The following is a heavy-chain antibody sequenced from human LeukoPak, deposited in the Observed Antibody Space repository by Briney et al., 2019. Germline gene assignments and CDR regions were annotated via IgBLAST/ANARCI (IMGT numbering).Heavy chain of an antibody. CDR3: ARVNPLMAPGAFDI. Sequence: GGSLRLSCVASEFTLSSYWMAWVRQAPGKGLAWVANIKQDGSEKYYVDSVKGRFTISRDNARNSLYLQMNSLRAEDTAIFYCARVNPLMAPGAFDIWGQGTMVAVSS. V-gene: IGHV3-7*01. CDR1: EFTLSSYW. J-gene: IGHJ3*02. D-gene: IGHD2-8*01. CDR2: IKQDGSEK.